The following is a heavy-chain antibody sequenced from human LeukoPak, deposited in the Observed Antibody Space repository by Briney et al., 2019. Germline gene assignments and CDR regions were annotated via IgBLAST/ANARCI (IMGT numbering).Heavy chain of an antibody. CDR2: IYHSGST. Sequence: SETLSLTCAVSGVSISSNNWWNWVRQPPGKGLEWIGEIYHSGSTNYNPSLKSRVTISVDTSKNQFSLRLSSVTAADTAVYYCARTRYYYNSRSYGAPYYFDYWGQGTLVTVSS. CDR1: GVSISSNNW. CDR3: ARTRYYYNSRSYGAPYYFDY. D-gene: IGHD3-10*01. J-gene: IGHJ4*02. V-gene: IGHV4-4*02.